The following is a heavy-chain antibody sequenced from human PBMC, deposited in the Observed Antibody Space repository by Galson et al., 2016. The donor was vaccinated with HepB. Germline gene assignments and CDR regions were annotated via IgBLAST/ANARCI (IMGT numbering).Heavy chain of an antibody. V-gene: IGHV3-30-3*01. CDR3: ATERGSSGDAAWFDP. Sequence: SLRLSCAASGFSLNSFHMHWLRQAPGKGLEWVALAPHDGGNKQYADSVKGRFTISRDSFENTIHLQMNSLGVEDTGLYYCATERGSSGDAAWFDPWGQGTLVTVSS. CDR1: GFSLNSFH. J-gene: IGHJ5*02. D-gene: IGHD6-6*01. CDR2: APHDGGNK.